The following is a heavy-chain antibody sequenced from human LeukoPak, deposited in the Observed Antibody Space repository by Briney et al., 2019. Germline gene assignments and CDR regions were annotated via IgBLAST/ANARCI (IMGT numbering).Heavy chain of an antibody. CDR1: GFTFSSYN. D-gene: IGHD1-26*01. CDR2: ITSSSSYI. J-gene: IGHJ6*03. CDR3: ARDPYSGNYGAYYYYYMDV. V-gene: IGHV3-21*06. Sequence: GGSLRLSCAASGFTFSSYNMNWVRQAPGKGLEWVSSITSSSSYIYYADSVKGRFTISRDNAKNSLYLQMDSLRVEDTAEYYCARDPYSGNYGAYYYYYMDVWGKGTTFTVSS.